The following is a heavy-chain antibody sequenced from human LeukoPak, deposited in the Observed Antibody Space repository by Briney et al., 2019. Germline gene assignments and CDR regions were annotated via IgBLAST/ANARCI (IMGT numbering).Heavy chain of an antibody. Sequence: GGSLRLSCAASGFTFSSYGMHWVRQAPGKGLXXXXXXXXXXXNKYYADSVKGRFTISRDNSKNTLYLQMNSLRAEDTAVYYCAKGIPYYYDSSGHWGAFDIWGQGTMVTVSS. CDR1: GFTFSSYG. D-gene: IGHD3-22*01. CDR2: XXXXXXNK. V-gene: IGHV3-30*02. CDR3: AKGIPYYYDSSGHWGAFDI. J-gene: IGHJ3*02.